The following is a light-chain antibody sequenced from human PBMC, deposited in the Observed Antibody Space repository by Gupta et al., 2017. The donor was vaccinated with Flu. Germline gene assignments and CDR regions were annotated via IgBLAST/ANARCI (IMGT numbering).Light chain of an antibody. CDR3: AAWDDSLNGYV. CDR1: SSNSGSNT. Sequence: QSVLTQPPSASGTPGQRGTISCSGSSSNSGSNTVNWYQQLPGPAPKLIIYSNNQRPSGVPDRFSGSKSGTSASLAISGLQSEDEADYYCAAWDDSLNGYVFGTGTKVTVL. J-gene: IGLJ1*01. V-gene: IGLV1-44*01. CDR2: SNN.